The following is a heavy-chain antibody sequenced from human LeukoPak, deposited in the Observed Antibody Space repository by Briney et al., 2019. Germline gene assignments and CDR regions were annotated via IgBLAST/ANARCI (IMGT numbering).Heavy chain of an antibody. CDR2: INAYNGNT. J-gene: IGHJ4*02. CDR3: ARGYYYYDILTGHDY. Sequence: ASVKVSCKASGYTFTRYGISWVRQAPGQGVDWMGWINAYNGNTNYAQKLQGRVTMTTDTSTSTAYMELRSLRSDDTAVYYCARGYYYYDILTGHDYWGQGTLVTVSS. V-gene: IGHV1-18*01. D-gene: IGHD3-9*01. CDR1: GYTFTRYG.